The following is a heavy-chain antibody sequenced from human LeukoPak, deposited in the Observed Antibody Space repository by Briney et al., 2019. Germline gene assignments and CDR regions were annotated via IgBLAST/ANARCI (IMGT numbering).Heavy chain of an antibody. CDR1: GGSISSYY. CDR2: IYSSGST. Sequence: SETLSLPCTVSGGSISSYYWSWIRQPPGKGLEWIGYIYSSGSTNYNPSLKNRVTISVDTSKNQFSLKLSSVTAADTAVYYRARGTTIAATDWGQGTLVTVSS. J-gene: IGHJ4*02. CDR3: ARGTTIAATD. V-gene: IGHV4-59*01. D-gene: IGHD6-13*01.